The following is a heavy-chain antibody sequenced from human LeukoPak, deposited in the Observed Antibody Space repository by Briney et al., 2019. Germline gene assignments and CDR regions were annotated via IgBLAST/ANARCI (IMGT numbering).Heavy chain of an antibody. J-gene: IGHJ3*02. CDR3: ARASGRYSDAFDI. CDR2: INPNSGGT. Sequence: GASVKVSCKASGYTLTGYYMHWVRQAPGQGLEWMGWINPNSGGTNYAQNFQGRVTMTRDTSISTAYMELSRLRSDDTALYYCARASGRYSDAFDIWGQGTMVTVSS. V-gene: IGHV1-2*02. CDR1: GYTLTGYY. D-gene: IGHD1-26*01.